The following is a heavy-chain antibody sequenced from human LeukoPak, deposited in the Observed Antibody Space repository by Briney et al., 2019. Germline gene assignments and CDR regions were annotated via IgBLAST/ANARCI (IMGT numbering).Heavy chain of an antibody. CDR1: GFTFSSYA. V-gene: IGHV3-7*01. CDR2: INQDGGGR. Sequence: GGSLRLSCAASGFTFSSYAMSWVRQAPGKGLEWVANINQDGGGRYYVDSVQGRFIISRDNAQNSVHLQMNSLRAEDTAVYYCATRYCSIAACRASSYKCMDDWGKGTTVIVSS. CDR3: ATRYCSIAACRASSYKCMDD. D-gene: IGHD2-2*01. J-gene: IGHJ6*04.